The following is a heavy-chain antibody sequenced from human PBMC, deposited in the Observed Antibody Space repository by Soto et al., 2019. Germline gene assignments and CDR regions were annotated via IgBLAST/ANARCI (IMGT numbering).Heavy chain of an antibody. J-gene: IGHJ4*02. CDR1: GYTFTSYA. CDR3: ARERAYCGGDCPENLYYFDY. Sequence: ASVKVSCKASGYTFTSYAMHWVRQAPGQRLEWMGWINAGNGNTKYSQKFQGRVTITRDTSASTAYMELSSLRSEDTAVYYCARERAYCGGDCPENLYYFDYWGQGTLVTVSS. D-gene: IGHD2-21*02. CDR2: INAGNGNT. V-gene: IGHV1-3*01.